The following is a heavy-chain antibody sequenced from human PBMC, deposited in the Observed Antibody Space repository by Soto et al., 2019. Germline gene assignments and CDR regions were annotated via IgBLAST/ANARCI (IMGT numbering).Heavy chain of an antibody. CDR3: ARLRGPRHSSSWFAEYFQH. Sequence: SETNSHTCTVSYGSIIGSGYYWGWIRQPPGKGLEWIGSIYYSGSTYYNPSLKSRVTISVDTSKNQFSLKLSSVTAADTAVYYCARLRGPRHSSSWFAEYFQHWGQGTLVTVSS. CDR1: YGSIIGSGYY. D-gene: IGHD6-13*01. V-gene: IGHV4-39*01. CDR2: IYYSGST. J-gene: IGHJ1*01.